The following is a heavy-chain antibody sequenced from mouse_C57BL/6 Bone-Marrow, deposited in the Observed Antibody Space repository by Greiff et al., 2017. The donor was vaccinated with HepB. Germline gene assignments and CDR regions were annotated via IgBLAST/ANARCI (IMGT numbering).Heavy chain of an antibody. CDR2: IDPEDGET. J-gene: IGHJ1*03. CDR1: GFNIKDYY. V-gene: IGHV14-2*01. CDR3: ARESLFITTVVRYWYFDV. D-gene: IGHD1-1*01. Sequence: EVQLQQSGAELVKPGASVKLSCTASGFNIKDYYMHWVKQRTEQGLEWIGRIDPEDGETKYAPKFQGKATITADTSSNTAYLQLSSLTSEDTAVYYCARESLFITTVVRYWYFDVWGTGTTVTVSS.